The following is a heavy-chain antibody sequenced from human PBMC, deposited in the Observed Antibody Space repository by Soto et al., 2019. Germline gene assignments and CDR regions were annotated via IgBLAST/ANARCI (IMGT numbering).Heavy chain of an antibody. D-gene: IGHD6-6*01. Sequence: QVQLQESGPGVVKPSQTLSLTCTVSGGFINSGDYYWSWIRQPPGKGLEWIAYIYYSGIIYYNPSLKSRVTMSRDTSKXXXXXXLXXXXXXXTAVXXXAREVGEVDYSSSSDAFDIWGQGTMVTVSS. J-gene: IGHJ3*02. CDR3: AREVGEVDYSSSSDAFDI. CDR2: IYYSGII. CDR1: GGFINSGDYY. V-gene: IGHV4-30-4*01.